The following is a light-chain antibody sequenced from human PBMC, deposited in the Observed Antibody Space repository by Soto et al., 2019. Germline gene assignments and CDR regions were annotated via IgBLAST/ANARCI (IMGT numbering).Light chain of an antibody. Sequence: EIVLTQSPAPLSLSPGERVTLSCGASQSLTNNFLAWYQQRPGLAPKLLIFDVSTRATGIPDRFSGSGSGTDFTITISRLEPEDFALCYRQQFDPSPTFGGGTKVEFK. CDR1: QSLTNNF. CDR2: DVS. V-gene: IGKV3D-20*01. J-gene: IGKJ4*01. CDR3: QQFDPSPT.